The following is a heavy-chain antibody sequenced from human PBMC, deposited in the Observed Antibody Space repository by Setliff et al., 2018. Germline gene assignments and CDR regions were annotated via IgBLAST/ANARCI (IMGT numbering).Heavy chain of an antibody. CDR3: ARDGGGYCATTSCFHFDY. CDR2: ISPYNGKT. J-gene: IGHJ4*02. V-gene: IGHV1-18*01. Sequence: GQSPEWMGWISPYNGKTRSIERFQGRLTSTIDTSTNTVFMELRNLRPDDTAIYYCARDGGGYCATTSCFHFDYWGQGTQVTVSS. D-gene: IGHD2-15*01.